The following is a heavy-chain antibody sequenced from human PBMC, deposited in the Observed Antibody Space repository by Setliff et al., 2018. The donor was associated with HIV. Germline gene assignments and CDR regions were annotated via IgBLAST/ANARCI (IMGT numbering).Heavy chain of an antibody. CDR2: ISAYNGNT. CDR3: ARDGDRIVVVGVKVDYYYYMDV. D-gene: IGHD2-2*01. Sequence: ASVKVSCKASGYTFTSYGISWVRQAPGQRLEWMGWISAYNGNTKYAQKFQGRVTMTTDTSTSTAYMELRSLRADDTAVYYCARDGDRIVVVGVKVDYYYYMDVWGKGTTVTVSS. J-gene: IGHJ6*03. CDR1: GYTFTSYG. V-gene: IGHV1-18*01.